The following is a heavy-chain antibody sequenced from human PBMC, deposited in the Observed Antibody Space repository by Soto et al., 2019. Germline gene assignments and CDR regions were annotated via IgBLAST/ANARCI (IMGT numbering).Heavy chain of an antibody. CDR2: IAGSDGST. D-gene: IGHD6-19*01. CDR3: AKDVQISGWLSAQAVDY. CDR1: GFTFNSHA. J-gene: IGHJ4*02. V-gene: IGHV3-23*01. Sequence: EVQLLESGGGLVQPGGSLRLSCAVSGFTFNSHAMNWVRQAPGKGLECVSTIAGSDGSTNYADSVKGRFTISRDKSKSTLDLQMTSLRAEYTAVYYCAKDVQISGWLSAQAVDYWGQGTQVTVSS.